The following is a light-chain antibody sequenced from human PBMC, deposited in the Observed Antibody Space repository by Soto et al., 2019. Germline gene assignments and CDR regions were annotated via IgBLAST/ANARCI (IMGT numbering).Light chain of an antibody. Sequence: QSVLTQPASVSGSPGQSITISCTGTSSDVGGYNYVSWYQQHPGKAPKLMIYDVSNRPSGVSNRFSGSKSGNTASLTISGLQAEDEADYYCSSYTSSSTHYVFVTGTKVTVL. CDR2: DVS. CDR1: SSDVGGYNY. CDR3: SSYTSSSTHYV. V-gene: IGLV2-14*01. J-gene: IGLJ1*01.